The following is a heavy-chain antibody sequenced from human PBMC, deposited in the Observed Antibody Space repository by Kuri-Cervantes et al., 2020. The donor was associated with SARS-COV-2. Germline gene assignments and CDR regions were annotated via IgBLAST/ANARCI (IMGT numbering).Heavy chain of an antibody. J-gene: IGHJ3*02. CDR3: ARESPLLDAFDI. CDR1: GFTLSSYG. V-gene: IGHV3-30*03. CDR2: ISYDGSNK. Sequence: GESLKISCAASGFTLSSYGMHWVRQAPGKGLEWVAVISYDGSNKYYADSVKGRFTISRDNSKNTLYLQMNSLRAEDTAVYYCARESPLLDAFDIWGQGTMVTVSS.